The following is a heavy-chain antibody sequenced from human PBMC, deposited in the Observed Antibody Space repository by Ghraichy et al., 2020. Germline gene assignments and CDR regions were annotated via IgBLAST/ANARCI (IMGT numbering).Heavy chain of an antibody. Sequence: SETLSLTCTVSGGSISSSSYYWGWIRQPPGKGLEWIGSIYKNESTYYNPSLKSLVTISVDTTKNQFSLKLSSVTAAETAEYYCARQLVTEIKGQGPFDIRGQGTIVTV. CDR2: IYKNEST. V-gene: IGHV4-39*01. J-gene: IGHJ3*02. CDR3: ARQLVTEIKGQGPFDI. CDR1: GGSISSSSYY. D-gene: IGHD4-11*01.